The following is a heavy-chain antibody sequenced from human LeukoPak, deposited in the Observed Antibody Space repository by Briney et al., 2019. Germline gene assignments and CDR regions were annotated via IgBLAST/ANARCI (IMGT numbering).Heavy chain of an antibody. D-gene: IGHD3-9*01. CDR2: IYTSGST. CDR3: ARYYQGYDILTGYYRGPLFDY. Sequence: PSETLSLTCTVSGGSISSYYWSWIRQPAGKGLEWIGRIYTSGSTNYNPSLKSRVTMSVDTSKNQFSLKLSSVTAADTAVYYCARYYQGYDILTGYYRGPLFDYWGQGTLVTVSS. J-gene: IGHJ4*02. CDR1: GGSISSYY. V-gene: IGHV4-4*07.